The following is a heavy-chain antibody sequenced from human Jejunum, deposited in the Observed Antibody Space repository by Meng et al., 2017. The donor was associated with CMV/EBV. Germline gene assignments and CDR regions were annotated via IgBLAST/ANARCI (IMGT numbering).Heavy chain of an antibody. CDR2: RRGKGEKK. Sequence: GLTVRKKERRRERKAKGKGKEGVKKRRGKGEKKKKKEKVKGRITISRENYKNTLYLQMSSLRAEDTAIYYCANWPSGTKPYLCSWGQGTLVTVSS. CDR1: GLTVRKKE. CDR3: ANWPSGTKPYLCS. D-gene: IGHD2-15*01. V-gene: IGHV3-23*01. J-gene: IGHJ5*02.